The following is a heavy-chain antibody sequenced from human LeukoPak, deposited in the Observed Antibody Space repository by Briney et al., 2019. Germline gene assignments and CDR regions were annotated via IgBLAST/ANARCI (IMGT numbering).Heavy chain of an antibody. CDR2: ITGGGGSK. CDR3: AKKRSSGPGDFDL. Sequence: GGSLRLSCVASGFTFSIYAMSWVRQAPGKGLEWVSAITGGGGSKFYADSARGRCTISRENSKTTLYLQMNSLRAEDTGVYYCAKKRSSGPGDFDLWGRGTLVTVSS. V-gene: IGHV3-23*01. CDR1: GFTFSIYA. D-gene: IGHD6-19*01. J-gene: IGHJ2*01.